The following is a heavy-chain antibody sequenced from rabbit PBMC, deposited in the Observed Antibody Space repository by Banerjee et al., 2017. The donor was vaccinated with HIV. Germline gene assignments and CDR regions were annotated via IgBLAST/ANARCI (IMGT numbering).Heavy chain of an antibody. CDR3: ARSGGHGRLDL. Sequence: QQQLVESGGDLVKPEGSLTLTCTASGFDLSSYYYMCWVRQAPGKGLEWIACIYAGSSGNTVYASWAKGRFTISKTSSTTVTLQMTSLTAADTATYFCARSGGHGRLDLWGQGTLVTVS. CDR1: GFDLSSYYY. J-gene: IGHJ3*01. D-gene: IGHD1-1*01. V-gene: IGHV1S45*01. CDR2: IYAGSSGNT.